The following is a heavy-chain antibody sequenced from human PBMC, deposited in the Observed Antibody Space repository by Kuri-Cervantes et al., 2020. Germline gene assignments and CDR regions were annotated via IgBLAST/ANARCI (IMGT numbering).Heavy chain of an antibody. CDR1: GFTFSSYS. D-gene: IGHD6-13*01. CDR2: ISSSGSTI. Sequence: GESLKISCAASGFTFSSYSMNWVRQAPGKGLEWVSYISSSGSTIYYADSVKGRFTISRDSAKNSLYLRMNSLRAEDTAVYSCARGARIASYYYYMDVWGKGTTVTVSS. CDR3: ARGARIASYYYYMDV. V-gene: IGHV3-48*01. J-gene: IGHJ6*03.